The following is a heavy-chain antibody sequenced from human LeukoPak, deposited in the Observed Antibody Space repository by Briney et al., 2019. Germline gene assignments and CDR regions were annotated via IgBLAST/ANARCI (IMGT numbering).Heavy chain of an antibody. D-gene: IGHD3-9*01. J-gene: IGHJ4*02. CDR2: VSGHST. Sequence: GGSLRLSCEVSGFTLRNYAMYWVRQAPGKGLEWVSAVSGHSTYYADSVKGRFTMSRDTSKSTLYLQMNSLRAEDTAVYYCAKWGDYDILTGYYDPDYWGQGTLVTVSS. V-gene: IGHV3-23*01. CDR1: GFTLRNYA. CDR3: AKWGDYDILTGYYDPDY.